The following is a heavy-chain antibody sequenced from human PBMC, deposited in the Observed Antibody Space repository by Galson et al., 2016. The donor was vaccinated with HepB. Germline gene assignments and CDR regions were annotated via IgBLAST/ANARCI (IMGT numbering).Heavy chain of an antibody. J-gene: IGHJ4*02. CDR1: GGSISSHY. Sequence: ETLSLTCTVSGGSISSHYWSWIRQSPGKGLEWIGYIYYSGSTSYNPSLKSRVTMSVDTSRTHFSLKVSSVTAADTAVYYCARHNKSDWFFDSWGQGTLVTVSS. V-gene: IGHV4-59*11. D-gene: IGHD3-9*01. CDR3: ARHNKSDWFFDS. CDR2: IYYSGST.